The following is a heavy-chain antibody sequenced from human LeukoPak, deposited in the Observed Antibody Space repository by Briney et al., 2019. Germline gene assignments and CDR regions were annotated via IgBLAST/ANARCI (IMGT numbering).Heavy chain of an antibody. CDR3: ARHLMWGYNRTWYPVYHDPFDI. D-gene: IGHD6-13*01. V-gene: IGHV1-3*01. Sequence: ASVKVSCKASGYTFTSYDINWVRQATGQGLEWMGWINAGSTNTKYSQRFQGRVTITTDTSASTAYMELSSLRSENTAVYYCARHLMWGYNRTWYPVYHDPFDIWGLGTMVTVSS. CDR2: INAGSTNT. J-gene: IGHJ3*02. CDR1: GYTFTSYD.